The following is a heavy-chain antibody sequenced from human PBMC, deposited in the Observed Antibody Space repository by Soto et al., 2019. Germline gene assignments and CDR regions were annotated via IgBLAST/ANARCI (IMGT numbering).Heavy chain of an antibody. J-gene: IGHJ4*02. CDR3: ARGIDAGYDY. Sequence: QVQLVQSGAEANKPGASLKVSCKASGYTFTSYDINWVRQATGQGLDWMGWLSPSRGNTGYAQKFQGRVTMTWDTSISTAYMELSSLTSEHTAVYYCARGIDAGYDYWGQGSLVTVSS. V-gene: IGHV1-8*01. CDR2: LSPSRGNT. D-gene: IGHD1-26*01. CDR1: GYTFTSYD.